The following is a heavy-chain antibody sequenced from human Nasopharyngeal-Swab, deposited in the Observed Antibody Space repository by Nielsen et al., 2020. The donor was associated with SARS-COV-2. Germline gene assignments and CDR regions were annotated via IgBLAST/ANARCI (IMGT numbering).Heavy chain of an antibody. CDR2: ISGSGGST. D-gene: IGHD3-22*01. CDR1: GGSISSYY. V-gene: IGHV3-23*01. CDR3: AKDATRMIVVVITVLAFDI. J-gene: IGHJ3*02. Sequence: ETLSLTCTVSGGSISSYYWSWVRQAPGKGLEWVSAISGSGGSTYYADSVKGRFTISRDNSKNTLYLQMNSLRAEDTAVYYCAKDATRMIVVVITVLAFDIWGQGTMVTVSS.